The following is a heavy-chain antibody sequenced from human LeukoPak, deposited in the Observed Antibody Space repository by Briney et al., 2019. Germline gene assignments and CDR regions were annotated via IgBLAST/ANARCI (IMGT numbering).Heavy chain of an antibody. J-gene: IGHJ5*02. D-gene: IGHD3-3*01. CDR1: GFTFDDYA. V-gene: IGHV3-9*01. Sequence: PGGSLRLSCAASGFTFDDYAMHWVRQAPGKGLEWVSGISWNSGSIGYADSVKGRFTISRDNAKNSLYLQMNSLRAEDTAVYYCARSYYDFWSGYSYNWFEPWGQGTLVTVSS. CDR3: ARSYYDFWSGYSYNWFEP. CDR2: ISWNSGSI.